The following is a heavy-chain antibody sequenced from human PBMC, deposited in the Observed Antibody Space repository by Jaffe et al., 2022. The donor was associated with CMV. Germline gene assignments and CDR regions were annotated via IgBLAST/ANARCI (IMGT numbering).Heavy chain of an antibody. Sequence: QVQLQESGPGLVKPSETLSLTCTVSGGSISSYYWSWIRQPPGKGLEWIGYIYYSGSTNYNPSLKSRVTISVDTSKNQFSLKLSSVTAADTAVYYCARLRDYYDSSGYRYYYYYMDVWGKGTTVTVSS. CDR1: GGSISSYY. V-gene: IGHV4-59*08. J-gene: IGHJ6*03. CDR3: ARLRDYYDSSGYRYYYYYMDV. CDR2: IYYSGST. D-gene: IGHD3-22*01.